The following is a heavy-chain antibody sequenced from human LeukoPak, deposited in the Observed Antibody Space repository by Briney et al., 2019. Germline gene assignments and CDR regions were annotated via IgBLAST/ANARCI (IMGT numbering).Heavy chain of an antibody. CDR2: ISDDGRNT. Sequence: GSLRLSCAASGFTFSSYWMHWVRQAPGKGLVWVSLISDDGRNTAYAESVKGRFTISRDNAKNSLYLQMNSLRAEDTAVYYCTIHMYDGYEGSSDTTMTRSPWGQGTPVTVSS. D-gene: IGHD5-18*01. V-gene: IGHV3-74*01. CDR1: GFTFSSYW. J-gene: IGHJ5*02. CDR3: TIHMYDGYEGSSDTTMTRSP.